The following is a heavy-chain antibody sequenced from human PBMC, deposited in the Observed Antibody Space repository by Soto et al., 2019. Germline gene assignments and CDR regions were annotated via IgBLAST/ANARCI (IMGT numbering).Heavy chain of an antibody. CDR1: GDSISTSH. Sequence: PSETLSLTCTVSGDSISTSHWTWIRQPPGKGLEWIGSIYYSGTANYNPSLKSRVTMSVDTSNNQFSLRLSSVTAADTAIYYCARDAAGGYNWFDPWGQGTLVTVSS. CDR2: IYYSGTA. V-gene: IGHV4-59*01. CDR3: ARDAAGGYNWFDP. J-gene: IGHJ5*02. D-gene: IGHD6-13*01.